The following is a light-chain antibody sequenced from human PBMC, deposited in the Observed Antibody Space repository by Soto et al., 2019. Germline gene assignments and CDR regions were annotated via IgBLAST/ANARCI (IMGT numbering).Light chain of an antibody. V-gene: IGKV1-5*03. Sequence: DIQMTQSPSTLSGSVGHRLTITCRASQTISSWLAWYQQKPGKAPKLLIYKASTLKSGVPSRFSGSGYGTEFNLTISSLQPEDFGVYYCQQYKNWPLTFGQGTRLEIK. CDR1: QTISSW. CDR2: KAS. J-gene: IGKJ5*01. CDR3: QQYKNWPLT.